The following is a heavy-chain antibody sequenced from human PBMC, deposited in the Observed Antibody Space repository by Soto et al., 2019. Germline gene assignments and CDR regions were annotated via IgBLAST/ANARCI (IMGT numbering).Heavy chain of an antibody. D-gene: IGHD2-21*02. CDR1: GGSISSGGYS. V-gene: IGHV4-30-2*01. J-gene: IGHJ4*02. CDR2: IYHSGST. Sequence: PSETLSLTCAVSGGSISSGGYSWSWIRQPPGKGLEWIGYIYHSGSTYYNPSLKSRVTISVDTSKNQFSLKLSSVTAADTAVYYCASPTHCGGDCYSFDYWGQGTLVTVSS. CDR3: ASPTHCGGDCYSFDY.